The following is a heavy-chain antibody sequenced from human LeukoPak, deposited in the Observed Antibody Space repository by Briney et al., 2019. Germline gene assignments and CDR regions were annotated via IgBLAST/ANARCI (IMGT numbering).Heavy chain of an antibody. CDR2: IYYSGST. Sequence: SETLSLTCTVSGGSISSSSYYWGWIRQPPGQGLEWIGSIYYSGSTYYNPSLKSRVTISVDTSKNQFSLKLSSVTAADTAVYYCARHFREYYDSSGAHFDYWGQGTLVTVSS. J-gene: IGHJ4*02. CDR3: ARHFREYYDSSGAHFDY. V-gene: IGHV4-39*01. CDR1: GGSISSSSYY. D-gene: IGHD3-22*01.